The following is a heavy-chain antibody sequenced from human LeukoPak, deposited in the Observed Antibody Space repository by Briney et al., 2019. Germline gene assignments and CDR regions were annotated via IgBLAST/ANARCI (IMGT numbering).Heavy chain of an antibody. CDR1: GFTFSSYG. J-gene: IGHJ6*02. D-gene: IGHD3-10*01. Sequence: GRSLRLSCAASGFTFSSYGMHWVRQAPGKGLEWVAVIWYDGSNKYYADSVKGRFTISRDNSKNTLYLQMNSLRAEDTAVYYCARGPFYGSGSYYVVGYANYYGMDVWGQGTTVTVSS. CDR2: IWYDGSNK. CDR3: ARGPFYGSGSYYVVGYANYYGMDV. V-gene: IGHV3-33*01.